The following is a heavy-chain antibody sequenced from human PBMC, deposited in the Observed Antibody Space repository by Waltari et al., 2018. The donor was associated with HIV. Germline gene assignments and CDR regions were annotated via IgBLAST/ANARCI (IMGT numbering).Heavy chain of an antibody. CDR3: ARNEVVADLYYYYGMDV. V-gene: IGHV1-69*01. CDR1: GGTFSSYA. J-gene: IGHJ6*02. D-gene: IGHD2-15*01. Sequence: QVQLVQSGAEVKKPGSSVKVSCKASGGTFSSYAISWVRQAPGQGLEWMGGIIPIFGTANYAQKFQGRVTITADESTSTAYMELSSLRSEDTAVYYCARNEVVADLYYYYGMDVWGQGTTVTVSS. CDR2: IIPIFGTA.